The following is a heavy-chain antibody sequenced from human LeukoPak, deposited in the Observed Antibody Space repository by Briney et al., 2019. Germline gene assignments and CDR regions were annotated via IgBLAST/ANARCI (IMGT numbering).Heavy chain of an antibody. CDR1: GGSISSYY. CDR2: IYYSGST. V-gene: IGHV4-59*01. CDR3: ARLGGWAAAGKEDDY. J-gene: IGHJ4*02. D-gene: IGHD6-13*01. Sequence: MPSETLSLTCTVSGGSISSYYWSWIRQPPGKGLEWIGYIYYSGSTNYNPSLKSRVTISVDTSKNQFSLKLSSVTAADTAVYYCARLGGWAAAGKEDDYWGQGTLVTVSS.